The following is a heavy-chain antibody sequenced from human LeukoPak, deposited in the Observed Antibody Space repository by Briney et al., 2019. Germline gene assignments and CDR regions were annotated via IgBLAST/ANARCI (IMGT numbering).Heavy chain of an antibody. D-gene: IGHD3-10*01. J-gene: IGHJ4*02. CDR1: GFTFSSYA. CDR2: ISGSGGST. V-gene: IGHV3-23*01. Sequence: GGSLRLSCAASGFTFSSYAMSWVRQAPGKGLEWVSAISGSGGSTYYADSVKGRFTISRDNSKNTLYLQMNSLRAEDTAVYYCAKDSAHLPMIRGVYLDYWGQGTLVTVSS. CDR3: AKDSAHLPMIRGVYLDY.